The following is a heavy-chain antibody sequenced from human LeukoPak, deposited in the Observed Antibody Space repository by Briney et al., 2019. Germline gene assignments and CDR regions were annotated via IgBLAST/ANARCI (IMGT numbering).Heavy chain of an antibody. D-gene: IGHD2-8*01. CDR2: IIPMFGTP. CDR1: GYTFTSYD. J-gene: IGHJ5*02. CDR3: ARAGIPGYCTNVTCSNWLDP. V-gene: IGHV1-69*06. Sequence: SVKVSCKASGYTFTSYDINWVRQAPGQGLEWMGGIIPMFGTPNYAQRLQGRVTITADKSTKTAYMELSSLRSEDTAVYYCARAGIPGYCTNVTCSNWLDPWGQGTLVTVSS.